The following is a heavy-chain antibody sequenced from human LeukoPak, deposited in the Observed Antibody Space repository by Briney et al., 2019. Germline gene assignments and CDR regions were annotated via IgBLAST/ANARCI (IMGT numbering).Heavy chain of an antibody. CDR3: AIIVAAAGGSLTLDY. CDR1: GYTFTNYD. D-gene: IGHD6-13*01. Sequence: SVKVSCKASGYTFTNYDLNWVRQAAGQGLEWVGWMNPNGTNAENAQKFQGRVTMTRDTSLSTAYMELSSLRSEDTALYYCAIIVAAAGGSLTLDYWGQGTLVTVSS. CDR2: MNPNGTNA. J-gene: IGHJ4*02. V-gene: IGHV1-8*01.